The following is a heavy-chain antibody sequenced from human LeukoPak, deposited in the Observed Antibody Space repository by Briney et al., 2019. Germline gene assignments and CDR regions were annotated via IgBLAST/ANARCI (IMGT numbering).Heavy chain of an antibody. V-gene: IGHV4-4*07. CDR3: ARDPPYYYDSSGYANAFDI. D-gene: IGHD3-22*01. CDR2: IYTSGST. CDR1: GGSISSYY. J-gene: IGHJ3*02. Sequence: SETLSLTCTVSGGSISSYYWSWIRQPAGKGLEWIGRIYTSGSTNYNPSLKSRVTMSVDTSKNQFPLKLSSVTAADTAVYYCARDPPYYYDSSGYANAFDIWGQGTMVTVSS.